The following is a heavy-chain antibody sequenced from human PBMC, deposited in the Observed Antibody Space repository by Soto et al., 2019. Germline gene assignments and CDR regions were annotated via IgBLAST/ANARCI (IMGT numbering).Heavy chain of an antibody. CDR3: AGTYDFWSGYPSKLFDY. D-gene: IGHD3-3*01. J-gene: IGHJ4*02. Sequence: EVQLVESGGGLVKPGGSLRLSCAASGFTFSSYSMNWVRQAQGKGLGWVSYISSSSSTIYYADSVKGRFTISRDNAKNSLYLQMNSLRAEDTAVYYCAGTYDFWSGYPSKLFDYWGQGTLVTVSS. V-gene: IGHV3-48*01. CDR1: GFTFSSYS. CDR2: ISSSSSTI.